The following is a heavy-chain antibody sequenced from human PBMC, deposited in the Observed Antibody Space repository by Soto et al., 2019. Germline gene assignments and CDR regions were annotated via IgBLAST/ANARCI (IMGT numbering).Heavy chain of an antibody. CDR2: IYYSGST. D-gene: IGHD3-10*02. Sequence: SETLSLTCTVPGGSIGSNSYYWGWIRQPPGEGLEWIGSIYYSGSTYYNPSLKSRVTISVDTSKNQFSLNLSSVTAADTAVYYCARHKAITMFWGQGTMVTVS. V-gene: IGHV4-39*01. CDR1: GGSIGSNSYY. J-gene: IGHJ3*01. CDR3: ARHKAITMF.